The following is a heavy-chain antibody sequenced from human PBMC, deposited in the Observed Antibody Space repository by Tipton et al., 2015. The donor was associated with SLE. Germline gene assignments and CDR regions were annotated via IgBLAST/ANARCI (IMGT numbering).Heavy chain of an antibody. D-gene: IGHD2-21*01. J-gene: IGHJ5*01. CDR2: IWHDGSNK. CDR1: GFTFSNFG. CDR3: AKGVVMIASRDWLES. V-gene: IGHV3-33*06. Sequence: SLRLSCAASGFTFSNFGIHWVRQAPGKGLEWVAIIWHDGSNKYYADSVRGRLTISRDNSKNAVYLQMNSLRAEDTAIYYCAKGVVMIASRDWLESWGQGTLVTVSS.